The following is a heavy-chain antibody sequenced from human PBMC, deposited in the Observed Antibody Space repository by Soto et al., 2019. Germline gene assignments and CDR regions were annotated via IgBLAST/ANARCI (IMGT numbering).Heavy chain of an antibody. Sequence: SETLSLTCSVSGYSFTSSDYYWAWILQPPGKGLEWIGSIFYSGLTYYNPSLKSRVTLSVDTSKNQFSVRLNSVTAADTAVYYCAPLSVSLSGPYGIHVWGQGTTVTVSS. CDR3: APLSVSLSGPYGIHV. D-gene: IGHD2-15*01. J-gene: IGHJ6*02. CDR2: IFYSGLT. V-gene: IGHV4-39*01. CDR1: GYSFTSSDYY.